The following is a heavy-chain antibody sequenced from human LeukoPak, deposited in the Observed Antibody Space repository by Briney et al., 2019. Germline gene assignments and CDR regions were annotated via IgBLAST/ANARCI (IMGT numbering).Heavy chain of an antibody. Sequence: PGGSLRLSCAASGFSFSVFWMHWVRQAPGKGPVWVSRIKTGGSITNYADSVKGRFTISRDNAKNSLYLQMNSLRAEDTALYYCAKDIRPMVRGGLDGWGKGTTVTISS. CDR1: GFSFSVFW. J-gene: IGHJ6*04. D-gene: IGHD3-10*01. CDR2: IKTGGSIT. CDR3: AKDIRPMVRGGLDG. V-gene: IGHV3-74*01.